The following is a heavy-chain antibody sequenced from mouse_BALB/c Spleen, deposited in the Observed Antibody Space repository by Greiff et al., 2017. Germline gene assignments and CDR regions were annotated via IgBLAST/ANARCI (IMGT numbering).Heavy chain of an antibody. CDR1: GFTFSSFG. CDR3: ARAQIYYGSYFDY. Sequence: EVMLVESGGGLVQPGGSRKLSCAASGFTFSSFGMHWVRQAPEKGLEWVAYISSGSSTTYYADTVKGRFTISRDNPKNTLFLQMTSLRSEDTAMYYCARAQIYYGSYFDYWGQGTTLTVSS. V-gene: IGHV5-17*02. J-gene: IGHJ2*01. CDR2: ISSGSSTT. D-gene: IGHD2-1*01.